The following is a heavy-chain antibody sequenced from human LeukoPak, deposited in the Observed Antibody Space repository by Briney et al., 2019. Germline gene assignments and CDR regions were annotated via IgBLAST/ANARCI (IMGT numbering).Heavy chain of an antibody. CDR1: GGSFSGYY. J-gene: IGHJ4*02. Sequence: SETLSLTCAVYGGSFSGYYWSWIRQPPGKGLEWIGEIDHSGSTNYNPSLKSRVTISVDTSKNQFSLKLSSVTAADTAVYYCARGVAGRWLQLPHFDYWGQGTLVTVSS. D-gene: IGHD5-24*01. CDR2: IDHSGST. V-gene: IGHV4-34*01. CDR3: ARGVAGRWLQLPHFDY.